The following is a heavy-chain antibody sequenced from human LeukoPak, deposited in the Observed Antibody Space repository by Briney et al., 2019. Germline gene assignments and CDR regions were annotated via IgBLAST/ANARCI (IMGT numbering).Heavy chain of an antibody. CDR2: ISSSGTTI. J-gene: IGHJ4*02. Sequence: GGSLRLSCAASAFTFSTYQMNWVRQAPGKGLEWVSYISSSGTTISYADSVKGRFTISRDNAKNSLYLLMNSLRAEDTAVYYCATDYCSGDCSPYWGQGTLVTVSS. CDR3: ATDYCSGDCSPY. CDR1: AFTFSTYQ. V-gene: IGHV3-48*03. D-gene: IGHD2-21*02.